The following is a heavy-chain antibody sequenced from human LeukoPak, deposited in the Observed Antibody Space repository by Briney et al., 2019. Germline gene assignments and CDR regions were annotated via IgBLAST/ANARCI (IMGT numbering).Heavy chain of an antibody. CDR1: GGSISSYY. D-gene: IGHD6-19*01. V-gene: IGHV4-4*07. Sequence: SETLSLTCTVSGGSISSYYWSWVRQPAGKGLEWIGRIYTSGSTNYNPSLKSRVTMSVDTSKNQFSLKLSSVTAADTAVYYCARALHLRGAAVAGPNWFDPWGQGTLVTVSS. CDR2: IYTSGST. J-gene: IGHJ5*02. CDR3: ARALHLRGAAVAGPNWFDP.